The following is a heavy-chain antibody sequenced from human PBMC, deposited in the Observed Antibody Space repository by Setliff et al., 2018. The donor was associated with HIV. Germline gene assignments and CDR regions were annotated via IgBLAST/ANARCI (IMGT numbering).Heavy chain of an antibody. CDR1: GGSLSSGSHY. V-gene: IGHV4-61*02. D-gene: IGHD3-10*01. J-gene: IGHJ6*01. CDR3: ARDNSYYYGSGSHYWYGMDV. Sequence: PSETLSLTCSVSGGSLSSGSHYCTWLRQAAGKGLEWIGRLHLSGDTNYNPSLKSRVTMSIDTSKNQFSLKLSSVTAADTAVYYCARDNSYYYGSGSHYWYGMDVWGQGTTVTVSS. CDR2: LHLSGDT.